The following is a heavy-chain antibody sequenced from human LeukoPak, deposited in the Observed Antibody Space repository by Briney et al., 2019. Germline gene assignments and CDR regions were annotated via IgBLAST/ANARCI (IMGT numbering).Heavy chain of an antibody. J-gene: IGHJ3*02. CDR1: GFTFSSYS. CDR2: ISSSSSTI. Sequence: GGSLRLSCAASGFTFSSYSMNWVRQAPGKGLEWVSYISSSSSTIYYADSVKGRFTISRDNAKNSLYLQTNSLRAEDTAVYYCAREGYCSGGSCSLDAFDIWGQGTMVTVSS. V-gene: IGHV3-48*01. CDR3: AREGYCSGGSCSLDAFDI. D-gene: IGHD2-15*01.